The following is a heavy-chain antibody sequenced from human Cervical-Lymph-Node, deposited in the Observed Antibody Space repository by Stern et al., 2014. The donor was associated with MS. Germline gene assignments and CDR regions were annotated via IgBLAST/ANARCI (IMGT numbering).Heavy chain of an antibody. CDR1: GYTFRNYG. V-gene: IGHV7-4-1*02. J-gene: IGHJ4*02. D-gene: IGHD1-26*01. CDR3: ARLRVGNITRDY. CDR2: INTNTGIP. Sequence: QVQLVQSASELKKPGASVKFSCKASGYTFRNYGINWVRQAPGQGLEWMGWINTNTGIPTYAQAFTGRFVFSFDTSVSTAFLRINNLKADDTAVYYCARLRVGNITRDYWGQGTLLTVSS.